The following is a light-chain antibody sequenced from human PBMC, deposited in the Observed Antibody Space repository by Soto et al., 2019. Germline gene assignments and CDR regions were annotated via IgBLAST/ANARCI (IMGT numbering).Light chain of an antibody. V-gene: IGKV1-33*01. Sequence: DIQMTQSPSSMSASVGDRVTITCQATEDINNYLIWYQQKPGRAPKLLIYDASNLETGVPSRFMRSGSGTDFCITISNLQPDETAKYYCQQYDNLPRATFGAGTEVEIK. CDR3: QQYDNLPRAT. CDR2: DAS. CDR1: EDINNY. J-gene: IGKJ3*01.